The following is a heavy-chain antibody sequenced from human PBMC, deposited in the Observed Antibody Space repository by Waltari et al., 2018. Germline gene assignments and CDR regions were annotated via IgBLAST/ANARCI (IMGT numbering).Heavy chain of an antibody. CDR3: ARCMVQGVISWFDP. D-gene: IGHD3-10*01. CDR1: GGSISSGYYY. CDR2: IYYGGST. Sequence: QVQLQESGPGLVKPSQTLSLTCTVSGGSISSGYYYWSWIRQPPGKGLEWIGYIYYGGSTYYNPSLKSLVTISVDTSKNQFSLKLSSVTAADTAVYYCARCMVQGVISWFDPWGQGTLVTVSS. J-gene: IGHJ5*02. V-gene: IGHV4-30-4*08.